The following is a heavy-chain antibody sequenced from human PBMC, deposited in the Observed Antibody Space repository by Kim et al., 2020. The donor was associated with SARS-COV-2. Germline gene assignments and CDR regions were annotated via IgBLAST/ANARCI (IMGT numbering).Heavy chain of an antibody. CDR1: GFTFSSYG. CDR3: ARVTRQETGTTDYYGMDV. CDR2: IWYDGSNK. J-gene: IGHJ6*02. D-gene: IGHD1-7*01. V-gene: IGHV3-33*01. Sequence: GGSLRLSCAASGFTFSSYGMHWVRQAPGKGLEWVAVIWYDGSNKYYADSVKGRFTISRDNSKNTLYLQMNSLRAEDTAVYYCARVTRQETGTTDYYGMDVWGQGTTVTVSS.